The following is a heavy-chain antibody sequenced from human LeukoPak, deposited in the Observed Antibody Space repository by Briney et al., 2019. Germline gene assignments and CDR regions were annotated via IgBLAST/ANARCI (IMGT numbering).Heavy chain of an antibody. CDR1: GYRFTNDD. CDR3: AREGPYYDILTGYHYNWFDP. CDR2: MNPNSGNT. V-gene: IGHV1-8*01. D-gene: IGHD3-9*01. J-gene: IGHJ5*02. Sequence: ASVRVSCMASGYRFTNDDINWLRQATGQGLEWMGWMNPNSGNTGYAQKFQGRVTITRNTSISTAYMELSSLRSEDTAVYYCAREGPYYDILTGYHYNWFDPWGQGTLVTVSS.